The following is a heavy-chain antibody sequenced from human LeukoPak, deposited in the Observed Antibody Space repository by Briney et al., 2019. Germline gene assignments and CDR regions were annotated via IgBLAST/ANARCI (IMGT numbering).Heavy chain of an antibody. CDR2: IKQDGSEK. J-gene: IGHJ6*03. CDR3: ARDHKDYDILTAPYYYYYYMDV. V-gene: IGHV3-7*01. D-gene: IGHD3-9*01. CDR1: GFTFSSYW. Sequence: GGSLRLSCAASGFTFSSYWMSWVRQAPGKGLEWVANIKQDGSEKYYVDSVKGRFTISRDNAKNSLYLQMNSLRAEDAAVYYCARDHKDYDILTAPYYYYYYMDVWGKGTTVTVSS.